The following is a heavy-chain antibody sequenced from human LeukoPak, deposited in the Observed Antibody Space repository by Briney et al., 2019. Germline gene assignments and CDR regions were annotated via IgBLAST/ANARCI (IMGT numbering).Heavy chain of an antibody. D-gene: IGHD5-12*01. Sequence: GGSLRLSCAASGFTFKNSWMSWVRQAPGKGLEWVANIKQDGGEKYYVDSVKGRFAISRDDAKTSVYLQMNSLRAEDTAVYYCARKSGYARDYWGQGNLVTVSS. J-gene: IGHJ4*02. CDR3: ARKSGYARDY. CDR1: GFTFKNSW. V-gene: IGHV3-7*01. CDR2: IKQDGGEK.